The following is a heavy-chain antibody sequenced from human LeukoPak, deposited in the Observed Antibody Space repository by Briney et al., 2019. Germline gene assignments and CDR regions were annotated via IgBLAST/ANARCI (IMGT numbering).Heavy chain of an antibody. J-gene: IGHJ3*02. D-gene: IGHD5-18*01. V-gene: IGHV4-59*01. CDR2: LFYCGSI. CDR1: RGYISRYY. Sequence: PSENLSLTCSVSRGYISRYYWSWIRHRPGAGLEWMGYLFYCGSINYNPSLKRRHNIPIHIYKNQLPLKLSSVTRPDAAVYYCARSGYSDDYAFDIWGQGTMVTVSS. CDR3: ARSGYSDDYAFDI.